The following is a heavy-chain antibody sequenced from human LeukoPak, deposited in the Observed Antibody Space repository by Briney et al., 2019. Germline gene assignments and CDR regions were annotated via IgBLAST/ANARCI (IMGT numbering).Heavy chain of an antibody. CDR3: ANYNWSYGYFDY. V-gene: IGHV3-23*01. D-gene: IGHD1-7*01. CDR2: ISGSGGST. J-gene: IGHJ4*02. Sequence: GGSLRLSCAASGFTFSSYAMSWVRQAPGKGLEWVSAISGSGGSTYYADSVKGRFTISRDNSKNTLYLQMNSLRAEDTAVYYCANYNWSYGYFDYWGQGTLVTVSS. CDR1: GFTFSSYA.